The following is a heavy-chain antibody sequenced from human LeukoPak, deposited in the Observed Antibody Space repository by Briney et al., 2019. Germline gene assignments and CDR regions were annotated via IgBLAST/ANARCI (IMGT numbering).Heavy chain of an antibody. D-gene: IGHD3-10*01. CDR3: ARDKTMVRGVDYGMDV. CDR2: ISSSSSTI. Sequence: GGSLRLSCAASGFTFSSYSMNWVRQAPGKGLEWVSYISSSSSTIYYADSVKGRFTISRDNAKNSLYLQMNSLRAEDTAVYYCARDKTMVRGVDYGMDVWGQGTTVTVSS. J-gene: IGHJ6*02. CDR1: GFTFSSYS. V-gene: IGHV3-48*04.